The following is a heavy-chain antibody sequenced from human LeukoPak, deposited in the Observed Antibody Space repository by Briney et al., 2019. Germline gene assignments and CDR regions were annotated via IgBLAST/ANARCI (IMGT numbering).Heavy chain of an antibody. CDR2: IYYSGST. D-gene: IGHD6-13*01. Sequence: SETLSLTCAVSGGSISSGGYSWSWIRQPPGKGLEWIGYIYYSGSTYYNPSLKSRVTISVDTSKNQFSLKLSSVTAADTAVYYCARGSQSSSWYNWFDPWGQGTLVTVSS. CDR1: GGSISSGGYS. J-gene: IGHJ5*02. CDR3: ARGSQSSSWYNWFDP. V-gene: IGHV4-30-4*07.